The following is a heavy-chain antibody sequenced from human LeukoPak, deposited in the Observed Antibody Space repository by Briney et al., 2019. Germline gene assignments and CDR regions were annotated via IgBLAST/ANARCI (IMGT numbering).Heavy chain of an antibody. J-gene: IGHJ4*02. CDR1: GYTFTGHY. Sequence: ASVKVSCKASGYTFTGHYMHWVRQAPGQGLEWMGWINPNSGGTNYAQKFQGRVTMTRDTSISTAYMELSRLRSDDTAVYYCATQPLLYPEAFDYWGQGTLVTVSS. CDR2: INPNSGGT. CDR3: ATQPLLYPEAFDY. V-gene: IGHV1-2*02. D-gene: IGHD2-2*02.